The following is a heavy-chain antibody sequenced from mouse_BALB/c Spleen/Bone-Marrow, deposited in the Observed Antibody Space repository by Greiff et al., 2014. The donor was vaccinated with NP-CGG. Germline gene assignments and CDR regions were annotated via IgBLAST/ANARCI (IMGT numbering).Heavy chain of an antibody. CDR1: GYAFTNYL. V-gene: IGHV1-54*01. Sequence: VQLQQSGAELVRPGTSVKVSCKASGYAFTNYLIEWVKQRPEKGLEWIGVINPGSGGINYNEKVKGKSTLTADKSSSTAYMQLCCLTSDDFAVYFGARCYYAMDYWGQGTSVTVSS. CDR2: INPGSGGI. J-gene: IGHJ4*01. CDR3: ARCYYAMDY.